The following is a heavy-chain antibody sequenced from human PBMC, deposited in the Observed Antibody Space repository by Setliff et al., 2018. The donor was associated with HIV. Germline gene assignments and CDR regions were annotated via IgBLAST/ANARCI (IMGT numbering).Heavy chain of an antibody. CDR2: VYYSGST. CDR3: ARSQPDTIFGVVIFDY. J-gene: IGHJ4*02. V-gene: IGHV4-39*01. Sequence: SETLSLTCTVPGDSISSSGPGYYWGWVRQAPGGGLEWIGSVYYSGSTYYNPSLKSRVTISLDTSKNQLSLRLTSMTAADTAVYYCARSQPDTIFGVVIFDYWGQGKMVTVSS. D-gene: IGHD3-3*01. CDR1: GDSISSSGPGYY.